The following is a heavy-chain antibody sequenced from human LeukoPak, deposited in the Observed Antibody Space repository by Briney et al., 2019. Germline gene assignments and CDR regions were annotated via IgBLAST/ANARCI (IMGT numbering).Heavy chain of an antibody. CDR3: ARSRAGFGEL. Sequence: GASVKVSCKASGYTFTGYYMHWVRQAPGQGLEWMGWMNPNTGNTGYAQKFQGRVTMTRNTSISTAYMELSSLRSEDTAVYYCARSRAGFGELWGQGTLVTVSS. V-gene: IGHV1-8*02. D-gene: IGHD3-10*01. J-gene: IGHJ4*02. CDR1: GYTFTGYY. CDR2: MNPNTGNT.